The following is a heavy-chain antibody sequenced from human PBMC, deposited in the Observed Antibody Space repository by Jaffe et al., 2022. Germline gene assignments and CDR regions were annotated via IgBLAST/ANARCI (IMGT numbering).Heavy chain of an antibody. CDR3: ARDTRVVETGHFDY. V-gene: IGHV4-38-2*02. CDR2: IYYDGTP. Sequence: QVQLQESGPGLVKPSETLSLTCAVSGYSISNGYFWGWIRQPPGKGLEWIGSIYYDGTPYYKPSLKSRVTISVDTSKNQFSLKLRSVTAADTAVYYCARDTRVVETGHFDYWGQGTLVTVSS. D-gene: IGHD2-21*02. CDR1: GYSISNGYF. J-gene: IGHJ4*02.